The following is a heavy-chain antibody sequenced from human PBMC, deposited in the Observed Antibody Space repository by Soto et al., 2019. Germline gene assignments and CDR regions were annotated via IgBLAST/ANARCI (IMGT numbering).Heavy chain of an antibody. CDR1: GFTFSRYE. J-gene: IGHJ6*02. D-gene: IGHD1-1*01. CDR2: ISPSDSAA. Sequence: EEQLVESGGGLVHPGGSLRLSCSASGFTFSRYEMNWVRQGPGRGLEWISYISPSDSAAYYADSVKGRFTISRDNAKNTLILQMTSLRAEDTAVYYCARTLKNQLPPYYYAMDVWGQGTTVTVSS. CDR3: ARTLKNQLPPYYYAMDV. V-gene: IGHV3-48*03.